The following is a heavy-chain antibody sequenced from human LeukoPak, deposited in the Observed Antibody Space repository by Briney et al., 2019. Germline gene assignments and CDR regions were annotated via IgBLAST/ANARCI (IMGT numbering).Heavy chain of an antibody. Sequence: GGSLRLSCAAPGFIFDNYAIHWVRQAPGKGLEWVSLISGDGGSTFYADSVRGRFTISRDNTRKSLSLQMSSMRSEDTALYYCARESETSGWYDYWGQGTLVTVSS. D-gene: IGHD6-19*01. V-gene: IGHV3-43*02. CDR2: ISGDGGST. CDR1: GFIFDNYA. CDR3: ARESETSGWYDY. J-gene: IGHJ4*02.